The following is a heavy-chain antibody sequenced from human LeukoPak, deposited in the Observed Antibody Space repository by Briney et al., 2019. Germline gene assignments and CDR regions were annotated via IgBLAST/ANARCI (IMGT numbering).Heavy chain of an antibody. CDR3: ATSVGPTKNLNAFDI. J-gene: IGHJ3*02. Sequence: GGSLRLSCAASGFDFDYAWMSWIRQAPGKGLEWVGHVKSKTHGEATDYAAPAKGRFTISRDDSKNTLYLQLNSLKTEDAAVYYCATSVGPTKNLNAFDIWGQGTLVTVAS. D-gene: IGHD1-26*01. V-gene: IGHV3-15*07. CDR2: VKSKTHGEAT. CDR1: GFDFDYAW.